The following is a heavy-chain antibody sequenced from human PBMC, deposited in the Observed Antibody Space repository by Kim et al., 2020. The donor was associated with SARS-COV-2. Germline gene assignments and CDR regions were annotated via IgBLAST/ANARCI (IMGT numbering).Heavy chain of an antibody. Sequence: GGSLRLSCAVSGFTFSNYIISWVRQAPGKGLEWVASITGNNIDIYYADSVRGRFTISRDNSKNSLYLQMDSLRAEDTAKYYCARDPRRGNILRSFVYWGGGTLVSASP. CDR2: ITGNNIDI. CDR1: GFTFSNYI. D-gene: IGHD3-9*01. J-gene: IGHJ4*02. V-gene: IGHV3-21*04. CDR3: ARDPRRGNILRSFVY.